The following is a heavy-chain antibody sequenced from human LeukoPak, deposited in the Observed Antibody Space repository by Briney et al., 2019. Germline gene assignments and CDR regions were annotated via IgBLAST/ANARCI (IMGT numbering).Heavy chain of an antibody. CDR3: AKRYASGSYYFDY. CDR1: GFTFSNYW. Sequence: GGSLRLSCAASGFTFSNYWMSWVRQAPGKGLEWVANIKQDRSEKYYVDSVKGRFTISRDNSKNTLFLQMNSLRAEDTAVYYCAKRYASGSYYFDYWGQGTLVTVSS. CDR2: IKQDRSEK. V-gene: IGHV3-7*03. D-gene: IGHD3-10*01. J-gene: IGHJ4*02.